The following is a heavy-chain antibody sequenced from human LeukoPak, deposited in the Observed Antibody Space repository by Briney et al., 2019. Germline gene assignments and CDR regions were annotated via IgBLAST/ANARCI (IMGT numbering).Heavy chain of an antibody. J-gene: IGHJ5*02. Sequence: ASVKVSCKASGYTFTGYYMHWVRQAPGQGLEWMGWINPSGGSTSYAQKFQGRVTMTRDTSTSTVYMELSSLRSEDTAVYYCARVDPMVRGVIGWFDPWGQGTLVTVSS. CDR1: GYTFTGYY. CDR2: INPSGGST. CDR3: ARVDPMVRGVIGWFDP. D-gene: IGHD3-10*01. V-gene: IGHV1-46*01.